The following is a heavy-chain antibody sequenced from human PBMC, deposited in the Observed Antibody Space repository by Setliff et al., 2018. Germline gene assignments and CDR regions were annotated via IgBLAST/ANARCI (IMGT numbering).Heavy chain of an antibody. D-gene: IGHD2-15*01. CDR3: AIWAPGRYCSGGSCSYFDY. J-gene: IGHJ4*02. Sequence: ASVKVSCKDSGERGTREEINGVRQATGQGLEWMGWMNPTSGNTGYAQKFQGRVTMTRNTSISTAYMELSSLRSEDTAVYYCAIWAPGRYCSGGSCSYFDYWGQGILVTVSS. CDR2: MNPTSGNT. CDR1: GERGTREE. V-gene: IGHV1-8*01.